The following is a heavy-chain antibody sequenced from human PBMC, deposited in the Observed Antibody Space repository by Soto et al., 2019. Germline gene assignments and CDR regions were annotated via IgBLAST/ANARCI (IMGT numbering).Heavy chain of an antibody. V-gene: IGHV1-58*01. J-gene: IGHJ4*02. CDR3: AAVGAIPSYFDY. D-gene: IGHD1-26*01. CDR2: IVVGSGNT. CDR1: GFTFTSSA. Sequence: VKVSCKASGFTFTSSAVQWVRQARGQRLEWIGWIVVGSGNTNYAQKFQERVTITRDMSASTAYMELSSLRSEDTAVYYCAAVGAIPSYFDYWGQGTLVTVSS.